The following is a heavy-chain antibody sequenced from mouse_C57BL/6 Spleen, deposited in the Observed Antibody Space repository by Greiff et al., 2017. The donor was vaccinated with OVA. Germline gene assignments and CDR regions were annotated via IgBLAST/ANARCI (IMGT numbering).Heavy chain of an antibody. CDR2: IDPSDSYT. D-gene: IGHD1-1*01. J-gene: IGHJ2*01. CDR1: GYTFTSYW. V-gene: IGHV1-59*01. Sequence: QVQLQQPGAELVRPGTSVKLSCKASGYTFTSYWMHWVKQRPGQGLEWIGVIDPSDSYTNYNQKFKGKATLTVDTSSSTAYMQLSSLTSKDSAVYYCARNYGSSRYFDYWGQGTTLTVSS. CDR3: ARNYGSSRYFDY.